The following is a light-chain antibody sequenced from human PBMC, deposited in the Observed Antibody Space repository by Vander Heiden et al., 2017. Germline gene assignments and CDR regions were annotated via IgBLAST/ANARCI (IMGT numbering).Light chain of an antibody. V-gene: IGLV1-40*01. CDR2: GNS. Sequence: QSVLTQPPSVSGAPGQRVTISCPGSSSNIGAGYDVPWYQQLQGTAPKPLIDGNSNRPSGVPDRFSGSKSGNSASLDITGLQAEDEADYYGQAYDSSLSGLVFGGVTKLTVL. CDR1: SSNIGAGYD. CDR3: QAYDSSLSGLV. J-gene: IGLJ2*01.